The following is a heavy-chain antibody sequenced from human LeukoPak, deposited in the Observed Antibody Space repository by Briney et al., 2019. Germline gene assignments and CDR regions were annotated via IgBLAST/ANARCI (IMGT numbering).Heavy chain of an antibody. J-gene: IGHJ5*02. Sequence: GGSLRLSWSASGFTFRSYDMHWVRQAPGKGLEWVAVIWYDGSNKYYADSVKGRFTISRDNSKNTLYLQMNSLRAEDTAVFFFKQKTAYEIWAPGGWFDPWGQGTLVTVSS. D-gene: IGHD3-9*01. CDR3: KQKTAYEIWAPGGWFDP. V-gene: IGHV3-33*01. CDR2: IWYDGSNK. CDR1: GFTFRSYD.